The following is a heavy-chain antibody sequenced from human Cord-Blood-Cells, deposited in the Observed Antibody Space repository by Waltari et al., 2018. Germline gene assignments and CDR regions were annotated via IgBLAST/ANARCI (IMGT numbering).Heavy chain of an antibody. V-gene: IGHV3-7*01. CDR1: GFTFSTLW. J-gene: IGHJ3*02. D-gene: IGHD7-27*01. CDR2: IKQDGSEK. CDR3: ARTNWGLKAFDI. Sequence: EVQLVESGGGLVQPGGSLRLSCAASGFTFSTLWMSWVRQAPGKGLEWVDKIKQDGSEKYYVDSVKGRFTISRDNAKNSLYLQMNSLRAEDTAVYYCARTNWGLKAFDIWGQGTMVTVSS.